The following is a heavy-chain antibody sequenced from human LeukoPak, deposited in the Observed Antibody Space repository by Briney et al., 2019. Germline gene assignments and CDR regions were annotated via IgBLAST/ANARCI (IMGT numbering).Heavy chain of an antibody. D-gene: IGHD6-6*01. Sequence: GGSLRLSCAASGFTFSSYGMHWVRQAPGKGLEWVAFIRYDGSNKYYADSVKGQLTISRDNSKNTLYLQMTSLRGDDTAVYYCAKEKNSYSSSSGQGYWGQGTLVTVSS. CDR2: IRYDGSNK. V-gene: IGHV3-30*02. CDR1: GFTFSSYG. J-gene: IGHJ4*02. CDR3: AKEKNSYSSSSGQGY.